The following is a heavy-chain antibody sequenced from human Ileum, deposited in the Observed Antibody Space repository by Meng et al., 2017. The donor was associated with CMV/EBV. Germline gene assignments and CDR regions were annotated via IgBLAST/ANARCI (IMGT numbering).Heavy chain of an antibody. CDR1: GFTFSSYG. CDR3: ARHEGSSTSCSCFDP. J-gene: IGHJ5*02. D-gene: IGHD2-2*01. Sequence: ASGFTFSSYGMHWVRQAPGKGLEWVAVIWYDGSNKYYADSVKGRFTISRDNSKNTLYLQMNSLRAEDTAVYYCARHEGSSTSCSCFDPWGQGTLVPSPQ. V-gene: IGHV3-33*01. CDR2: IWYDGSNK.